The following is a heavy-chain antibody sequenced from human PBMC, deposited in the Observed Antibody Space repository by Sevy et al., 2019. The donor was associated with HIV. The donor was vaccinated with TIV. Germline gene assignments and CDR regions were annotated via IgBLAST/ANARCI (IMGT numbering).Heavy chain of an antibody. D-gene: IGHD3-16*01. Sequence: GGSLRLSCTASGFTFGDYAMSWFRQAPGKGLEWVGFIRSKAYGGTTEYAASVKGRFTISRDDSKSIAYLQMNSLKTEDTAVYYCTRVLDPVYDYVWGSYGVYDYWGQGTLVTVSS. CDR1: GFTFGDYA. CDR2: IRSKAYGGTT. J-gene: IGHJ4*02. CDR3: TRVLDPVYDYVWGSYGVYDY. V-gene: IGHV3-49*03.